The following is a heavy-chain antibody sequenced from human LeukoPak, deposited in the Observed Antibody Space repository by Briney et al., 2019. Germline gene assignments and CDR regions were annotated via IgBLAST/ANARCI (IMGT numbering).Heavy chain of an antibody. D-gene: IGHD1-1*01. Sequence: GGSLRLSCAASGFSFSSYAMSWVRQAPGKGLEWVSAISGSGATTYYADSVKGRFTISRDNSKNTLYLHMNSLRAEDTAVYYCAKRVSGTTFYWGQGTLVTVSS. CDR3: AKRVSGTTFY. CDR1: GFSFSSYA. V-gene: IGHV3-23*01. CDR2: ISGSGATT. J-gene: IGHJ4*02.